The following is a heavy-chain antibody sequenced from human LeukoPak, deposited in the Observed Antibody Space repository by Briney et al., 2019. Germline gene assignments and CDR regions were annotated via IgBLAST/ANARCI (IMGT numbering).Heavy chain of an antibody. CDR3: ARDIRYSYGYAADY. D-gene: IGHD5-18*01. J-gene: IGHJ4*02. CDR1: GFTFSDYY. Sequence: GGSLRLSCAASGFTFSDYYMSWIRQAPGKGLEGVSYISSSGSTIYYADSVKGRFTISRDNAKNSLYLQMNSLRAEDTAVYYCARDIRYSYGYAADYWGQGTLVTVSS. V-gene: IGHV3-11*01. CDR2: ISSSGSTI.